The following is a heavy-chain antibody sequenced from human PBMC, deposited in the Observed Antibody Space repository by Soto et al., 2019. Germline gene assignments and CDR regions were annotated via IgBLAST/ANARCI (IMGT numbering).Heavy chain of an antibody. D-gene: IGHD6-19*01. CDR1: GYTFTSYY. V-gene: IGHV1-46*01. Sequence: QVQLVQSGAEVKEPGASVKVSCKASGYTFTSYYMHWVRQAPGQGLEWMGLINPSGGSTSYAQKFQGRVTMTRDTSTSTVYRELSSLRSEDTAVYYCARVAVAGTLDYWGQGTLVTVSS. CDR3: ARVAVAGTLDY. CDR2: INPSGGST. J-gene: IGHJ4*02.